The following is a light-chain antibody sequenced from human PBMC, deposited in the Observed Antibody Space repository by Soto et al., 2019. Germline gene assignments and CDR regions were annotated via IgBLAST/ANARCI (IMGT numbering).Light chain of an antibody. CDR2: EVS. CDR1: SSDVGGYNY. J-gene: IGLJ2*01. Sequence: QSVLTQPASVSGSPGQSITISWTGTSSDVGGYNYVSWYQQHPGKAPKFMIYEVSNRPSGVSNRFSGSKSGNTASLTISGLQAEDEADYYCSSYTRNSTLVFGGGTKLTVL. CDR3: SSYTRNSTLV. V-gene: IGLV2-14*01.